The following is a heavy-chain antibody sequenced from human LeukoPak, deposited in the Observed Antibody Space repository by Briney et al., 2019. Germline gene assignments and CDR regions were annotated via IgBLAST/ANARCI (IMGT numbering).Heavy chain of an antibody. CDR1: GFSFGSYA. CDR3: TSLSDAIESFGTRNY. J-gene: IGHJ4*02. V-gene: IGHV3-23*01. D-gene: IGHD2-8*01. CDR2: ISGSGDNT. Sequence: GGSLRLSCAASGFSFGSYALSWVRQAPGKGLEWVSVISGSGDNTHYTDPVKGRFTISRDNSKNTLYLQMNSLRTEDTAVYYCTSLSDAIESFGTRNYWGQGTLVTVSS.